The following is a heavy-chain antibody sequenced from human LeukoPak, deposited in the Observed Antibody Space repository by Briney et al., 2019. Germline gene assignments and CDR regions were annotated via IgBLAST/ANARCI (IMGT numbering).Heavy chain of an antibody. CDR3: ARDDYGDIPLNIYH. D-gene: IGHD4-17*01. CDR2: ISNDGKKT. J-gene: IGHJ5*02. V-gene: IGHV3-30*03. CDR1: GFTFSRYG. Sequence: GGSLRLSCAASGFTFSRYGMHWIRQAPGKGLEWVAFISNDGKKTYFADSVNGRFTVSRANSKNTLYLQVKSPRAEDTAVFYCARDDYGDIPLNIYHWGQGTLVTVSS.